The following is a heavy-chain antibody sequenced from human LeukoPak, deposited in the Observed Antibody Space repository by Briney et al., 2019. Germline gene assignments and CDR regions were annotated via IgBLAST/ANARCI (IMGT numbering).Heavy chain of an antibody. CDR1: GGSISNYY. CDR3: ARGYSSTWLFFDY. CDR2: ISDSGST. D-gene: IGHD6-13*01. J-gene: IGHJ4*02. V-gene: IGHV4-59*13. Sequence: NPSETLSLTXTVSGGSISNYYWSWIRQPPGKGVEWIGYISDSGSTNYNPSLKSRVTISVDTSKKQFSLELSSVTAADTAVYYCARGYSSTWLFFDYWGQGALVTVSS.